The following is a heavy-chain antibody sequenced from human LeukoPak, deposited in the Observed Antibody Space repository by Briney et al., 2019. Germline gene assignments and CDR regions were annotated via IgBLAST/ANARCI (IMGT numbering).Heavy chain of an antibody. D-gene: IGHD1-1*01. J-gene: IGHJ6*02. CDR1: GYTFSGNY. CDR3: ARAEGNAYGMDV. V-gene: IGHV1-2*02. CDR2: VIPNIGAT. Sequence: ASVKVSCKASGYTFSGNYIHWLRQAPGQGLEWMGWVIPNIGATKYAQRFQGRVTMTRDTSISTAYMELRSLKSDDTAVYFCARAEGNAYGMDVWGQGTTVTVSS.